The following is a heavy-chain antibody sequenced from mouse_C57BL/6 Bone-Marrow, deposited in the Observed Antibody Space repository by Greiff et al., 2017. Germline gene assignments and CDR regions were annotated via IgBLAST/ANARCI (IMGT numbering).Heavy chain of an antibody. CDR3: ARISYYGSSPYAMDY. D-gene: IGHD1-1*01. J-gene: IGHJ4*01. V-gene: IGHV1-54*01. CDR1: GYAFTNYL. CDR2: INPGSGGT. Sequence: VQLQQSGAELVRPGTSVKVSCKASGYAFTNYLIEWVKQRPGQGLEWIGVINPGSGGTNYNEKFKGKATLTADKSSSTAYMQLSSLTSEGTAVYFCARISYYGSSPYAMDYWGQGTSVTVSS.